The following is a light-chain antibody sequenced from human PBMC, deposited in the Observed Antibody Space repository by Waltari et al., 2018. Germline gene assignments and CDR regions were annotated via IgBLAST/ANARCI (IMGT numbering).Light chain of an antibody. CDR1: QSVSSY. CDR2: DAS. Sequence: ELLLPQPQAPLPLSPGERPILPCRASQSVSSYLAWYQQKPGQAPRLLIYDASNRATGIPARFSGSGSGTDFTLTISSLEPEDFAVYYCQQRSNWPSLTFGGGTKVEIK. V-gene: IGKV3-11*01. J-gene: IGKJ4*01. CDR3: QQRSNWPSLT.